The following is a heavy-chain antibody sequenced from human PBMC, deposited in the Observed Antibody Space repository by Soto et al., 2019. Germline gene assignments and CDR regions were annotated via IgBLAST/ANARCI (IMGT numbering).Heavy chain of an antibody. CDR3: ATSHCSSTSCFNWFEP. CDR1: GYSFTSYW. CDR2: IYPGDSDT. J-gene: IGHJ5*02. D-gene: IGHD2-2*01. Sequence: PGESLKISCKVSGYSFTSYWIGWLRQVPGKGLEWMGIIYPGDSDTRYSPSFQGQVTISADKSISTAYLQWSSLKASDTAMYYCATSHCSSTSCFNWFEPWGQGTLVIVSS. V-gene: IGHV5-51*01.